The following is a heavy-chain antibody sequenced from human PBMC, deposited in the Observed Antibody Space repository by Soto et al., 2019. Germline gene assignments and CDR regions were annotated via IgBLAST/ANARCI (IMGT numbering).Heavy chain of an antibody. CDR1: GYTFTSYG. V-gene: IGHV1-18*01. CDR2: ISAYNGNT. CDR3: ARTGPLARYCSGGSCYSGY. D-gene: IGHD2-15*01. J-gene: IGHJ4*02. Sequence: QVQLVQSGAEVKKPGASVKVSCKTSGYTFTSYGISWVRQAPGQGLEWMGWISAYNGNTNYAQKVQGRVTMTTDTSTSTANMELRSLRSDDTAVYYCARTGPLARYCSGGSCYSGYWGQGTLVTVSS.